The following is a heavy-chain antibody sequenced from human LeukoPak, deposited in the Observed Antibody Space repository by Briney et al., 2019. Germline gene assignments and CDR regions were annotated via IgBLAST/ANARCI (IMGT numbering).Heavy chain of an antibody. CDR3: ARHLGISGPTSLTYFDY. J-gene: IGHJ4*02. CDR1: GFTFSSYA. Sequence: SGGSLRLSCAASGFTFSSYAMTWTRQARGKGLEWISSISGSGGSTYSTDSVKGRLTISRDNSKNTLYLQMNSLRADDTAVYYCARHLGISGPTSLTYFDYWGQGTLVTVSS. V-gene: IGHV3-23*01. D-gene: IGHD3/OR15-3a*01. CDR2: ISGSGGST.